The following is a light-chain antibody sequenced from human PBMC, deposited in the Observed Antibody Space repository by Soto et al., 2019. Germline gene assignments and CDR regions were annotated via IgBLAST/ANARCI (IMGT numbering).Light chain of an antibody. CDR2: GAS. CDR1: QSVSTN. J-gene: IGKJ4*01. Sequence: IVMTQSPATLSVSPGERATLSCRASQSVSTNLAWYQRRPGQAPRLLIYGASTRATDIPARFSGTGSGTEFTLTISSRQSEDFAVYYCQQYYQWPTFGGGTQVEIK. V-gene: IGKV3-15*01. CDR3: QQYYQWPT.